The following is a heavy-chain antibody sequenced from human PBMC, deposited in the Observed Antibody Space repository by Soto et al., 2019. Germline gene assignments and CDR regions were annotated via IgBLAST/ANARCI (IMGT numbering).Heavy chain of an antibody. Sequence: PGGSLRLSCAASGFTFSSYSMNWVRQAPGKGLEWVSSISSSSSYIYYADSVKGRFTISRDNAKNSLYLQMNSLRAEDTAVYHCARIQLGYDVFDIWGQLPMVTAS. CDR2: ISSSSSYI. J-gene: IGHJ3*02. V-gene: IGHV3-21*01. CDR3: ARIQLGYDVFDI. D-gene: IGHD6-6*01. CDR1: GFTFSSYS.